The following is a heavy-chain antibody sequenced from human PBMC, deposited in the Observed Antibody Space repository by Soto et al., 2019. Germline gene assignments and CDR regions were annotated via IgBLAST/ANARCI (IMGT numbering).Heavy chain of an antibody. J-gene: IGHJ3*02. CDR2: INPATGAA. CDR3: ARGGGVGVAGSAAFDM. CDR1: GYPVTAYY. V-gene: IGHV1-2*02. D-gene: IGHD3-3*01. Sequence: QLHLVQSGAVVKKPGASVTVSCSASGYPVTAYYMHWVRQAPGRGLEWMGGINPATGAAKYTQKCPGRVTTTRETSTRTVFTGLSGLTSEDPAGFYCARGGGVGVAGSAAFDMWGQGTLVTVSS.